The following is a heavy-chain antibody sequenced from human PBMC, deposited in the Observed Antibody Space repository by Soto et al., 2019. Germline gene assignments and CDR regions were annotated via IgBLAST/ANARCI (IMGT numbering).Heavy chain of an antibody. V-gene: IGHV3-53*04. CDR1: GFTVSSNY. D-gene: IGHD1-1*01. CDR2: IYSGGST. CDR3: ARGAQLEPQTLPYLHSMDV. J-gene: IGHJ6*03. Sequence: GGSLRLSCAASGFTVSSNYMSWVRQAPGKGLEWVSVIYSGGSTYYADSVKGRFTISRHNSKNTLYLQMNSLRAEDTAVYYCARGAQLEPQTLPYLHSMDVWGKGTTVPVSS.